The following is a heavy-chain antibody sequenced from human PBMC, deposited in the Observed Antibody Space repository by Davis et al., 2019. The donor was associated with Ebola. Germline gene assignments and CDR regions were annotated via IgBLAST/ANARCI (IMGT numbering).Heavy chain of an antibody. V-gene: IGHV3-21*04. CDR2: ISSSSSYI. Sequence: GESLKISCAASGFTFSVYSMNWVRQAPGKGLEWVSSISSSSSYIYYADSVKGRFTISRDNSKNTLYLQMNSLRAEDTAVYYCATVDYGDSHFDYWGQGTLVTVSS. CDR3: ATVDYGDSHFDY. CDR1: GFTFSVYS. J-gene: IGHJ4*02. D-gene: IGHD4-17*01.